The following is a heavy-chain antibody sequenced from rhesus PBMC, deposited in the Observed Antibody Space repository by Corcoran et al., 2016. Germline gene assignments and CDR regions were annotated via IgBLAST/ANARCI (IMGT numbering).Heavy chain of an antibody. Sequence: QLQLQESGPGLVKPSETLSLTCAVSGGSISSGYYYWSWIRQPPGKGLECICYITYSRSTSYTPYLKSRVTISRDTSKNQFSLKLSSVTAADTAVYYCARGYGSSPFDYWGQGVLVTVSS. D-gene: IGHD4-29*01. CDR2: ITYSRST. CDR1: GGSISSGYYY. J-gene: IGHJ4*01. V-gene: IGHV4-122*02. CDR3: ARGYGSSPFDY.